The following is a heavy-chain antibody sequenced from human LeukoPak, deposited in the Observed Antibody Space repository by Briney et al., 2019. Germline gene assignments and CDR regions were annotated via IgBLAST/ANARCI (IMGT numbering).Heavy chain of an antibody. V-gene: IGHV4-59*08. CDR3: ARHVSGDYAWLDV. D-gene: IGHD4-17*01. CDR1: GGSFSSYY. CDR2: IYYSGST. J-gene: IGHJ6*02. Sequence: SETLSLTCTVSGGSFSSYYWSWIRQPPGKGLEWIGYIYYSGSTNYNPSLKSRVTMSVDTSKRQFSLKLSSVTAADTAVYYCARHVSGDYAWLDVWGQGTTVTVSS.